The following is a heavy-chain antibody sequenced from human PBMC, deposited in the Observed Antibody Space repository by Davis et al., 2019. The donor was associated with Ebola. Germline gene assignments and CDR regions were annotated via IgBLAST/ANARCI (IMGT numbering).Heavy chain of an antibody. J-gene: IGHJ5*02. D-gene: IGHD1-26*01. CDR1: GGSISNFY. Sequence: PSETLSLTCTVSGGSISNFYWSWIRQPAGKGLEWIGRIYCIGSANYNPSLKSRVTMSVDTSKNQFSLQLSSVTAGDTAVYFCAGGDYSAYWGYCLDPWGQGTLVTVSS. CDR3: AGGDYSAYWGYCLDP. CDR2: IYCIGSA. V-gene: IGHV4-4*07.